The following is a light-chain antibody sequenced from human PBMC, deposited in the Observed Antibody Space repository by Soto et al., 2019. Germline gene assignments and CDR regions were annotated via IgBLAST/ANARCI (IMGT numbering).Light chain of an antibody. CDR2: AAT. Sequence: DIQMTQSPSSLSASVGERVTITCRASQSIDTYLNWYQLKPGKAPNLLIYAATRLHTGVPSRFSGSGSGTGFTLSISNLQPEDFATYYCQQVYSTLGTFGQGTKV. J-gene: IGKJ1*01. V-gene: IGKV1-39*01. CDR3: QQVYSTLGT. CDR1: QSIDTY.